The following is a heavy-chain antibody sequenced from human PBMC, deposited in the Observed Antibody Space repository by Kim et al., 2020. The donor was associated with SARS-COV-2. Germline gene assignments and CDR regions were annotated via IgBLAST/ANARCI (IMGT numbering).Heavy chain of an antibody. CDR2: ISPDSGGT. D-gene: IGHD5-18*01. V-gene: IGHV1-2*02. CDR1: GYSFTDYF. Sequence: ASVKVSCKASGYSFTDYFIHWVRQAPGQGLEWVAWISPDSGGTNYAQKFQDRVTMTRDTSINTTYMELRSLRSDDTAAYFCARGDTVVASRYYYAMDVWGQWTTVTVS. J-gene: IGHJ6*02. CDR3: ARGDTVVASRYYYAMDV.